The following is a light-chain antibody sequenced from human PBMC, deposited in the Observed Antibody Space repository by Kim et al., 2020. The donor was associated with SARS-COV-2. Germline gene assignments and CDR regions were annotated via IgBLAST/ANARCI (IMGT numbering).Light chain of an antibody. Sequence: EVVMTQSPATLSVSPGERVTLCCWASQSISTNLAWYQQKPGQAPRLLVHGASTRATAIPGRFSGSGSGTEFTLTISGLQSEDFAVYYCQQYNNWPYTFGQGTKLEI. CDR2: GAS. V-gene: IGKV3-15*01. CDR3: QQYNNWPYT. J-gene: IGKJ2*01. CDR1: QSISTN.